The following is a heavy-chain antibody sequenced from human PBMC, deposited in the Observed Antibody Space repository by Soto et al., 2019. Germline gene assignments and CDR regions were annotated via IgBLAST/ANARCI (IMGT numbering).Heavy chain of an antibody. CDR3: AKGQHCSSTSCYFYYYGMDV. CDR1: GFIFNTYD. D-gene: IGHD2-2*01. J-gene: IGHJ6*02. Sequence: QVQLVESGGGVVQPGRSLRLSCAASGFIFNTYDMHWVRQAPVKGLEWVAVISYDGSNKYYTDSVKGRLTISRDNSKKMLYLQMNSLRPEDTAVYYCAKGQHCSSTSCYFYYYGMDVWGQGTKVAVSS. CDR2: ISYDGSNK. V-gene: IGHV3-30*18.